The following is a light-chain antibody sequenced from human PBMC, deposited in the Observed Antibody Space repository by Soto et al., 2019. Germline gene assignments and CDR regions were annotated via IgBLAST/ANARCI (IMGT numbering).Light chain of an antibody. V-gene: IGKV2-28*01. CDR2: LGS. CDR1: ARLLHKNGYNY. CDR3: MQPLENFRT. J-gene: IGKJ1*01. Sequence: IVMTQSPLSLSVTPGEAASISCMSSARLLHKNGYNYVYWYMQKPGQSPHLLIYLGSNRASGVPDRFSGSGSDTYFTLEISRVEADDVGVYYCMQPLENFRTFGQGTKVDIK.